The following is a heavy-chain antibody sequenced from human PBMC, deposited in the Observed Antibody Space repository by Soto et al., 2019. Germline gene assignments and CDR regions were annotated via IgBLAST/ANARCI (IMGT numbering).Heavy chain of an antibody. Sequence: QVQLQESGPGLVKRSETLSLTCTVSGGSINSYSWSWIRQPAGKGLHWVGRLFISGSTYYNPSLKTRLTKAAEPAKNEFSLKLSSVSAADTAVYYCARNVVGYYGSGSFDSWGQGILVTVSS. CDR1: GGSINSYS. CDR2: LFISGST. CDR3: ARNVVGYYGSGSFDS. D-gene: IGHD3-10*01. V-gene: IGHV4-4*07. J-gene: IGHJ4*02.